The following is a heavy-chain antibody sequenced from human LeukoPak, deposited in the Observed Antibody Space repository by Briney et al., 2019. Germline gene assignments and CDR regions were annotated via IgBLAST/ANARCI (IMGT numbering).Heavy chain of an antibody. CDR1: GFTFSSYS. CDR2: ISSSSSYI. J-gene: IGHJ3*02. Sequence: GGSLRLSCAASGFTFSSYSMNWVRQAPGKGLEWVSSISSSSSYIYYADSVKGRFTISRDNAKNSLYLQMNSLRAEDTAVYYCAKDLIPGYYYDSSDAFDIWGQGTMVTVSS. D-gene: IGHD3-22*01. CDR3: AKDLIPGYYYDSSDAFDI. V-gene: IGHV3-21*01.